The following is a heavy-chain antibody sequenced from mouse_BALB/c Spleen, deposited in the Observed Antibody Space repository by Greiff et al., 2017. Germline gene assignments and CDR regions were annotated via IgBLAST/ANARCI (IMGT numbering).Heavy chain of an antibody. Sequence: EVQLVESGPSLVKPSQTLSLTCSVTGDSITSGYWNWIRKFPGNKLEYMGYISYSGSTYYNPSLKSRISITRDTSKNQYYLQLNSVTTEDTATYYCARIGGNSHYYAMDYWGQGTSVTVSS. CDR2: ISYSGST. CDR3: ARIGGNSHYYAMDY. D-gene: IGHD2-1*01. V-gene: IGHV3-8*02. J-gene: IGHJ4*01. CDR1: GDSITSGY.